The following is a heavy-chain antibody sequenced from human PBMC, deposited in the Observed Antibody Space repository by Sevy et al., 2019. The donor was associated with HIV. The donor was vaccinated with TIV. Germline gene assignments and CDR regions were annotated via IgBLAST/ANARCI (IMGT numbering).Heavy chain of an antibody. CDR1: GFTFSNYF. V-gene: IGHV3-21*01. Sequence: GESLKISCAASGFTFSNYFMNWVRQAPGKGLEWVSSISSGSSYIFYADSLKGRFTISRDNAKNSLYLHMNSLRAEGTAVYYCARGDYYGSLYYFDYWGPGTLVTVSS. D-gene: IGHD3-10*01. CDR3: ARGDYYGSLYYFDY. J-gene: IGHJ4*02. CDR2: ISSGSSYI.